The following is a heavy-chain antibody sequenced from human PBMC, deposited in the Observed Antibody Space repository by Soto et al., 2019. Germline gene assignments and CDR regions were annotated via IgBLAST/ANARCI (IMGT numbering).Heavy chain of an antibody. CDR3: ARQIYDSDTGPNFQYYFDS. D-gene: IGHD3-22*01. V-gene: IGHV5-10-1*01. CDR1: GYSFAGYW. CDR2: IDPSDSQT. J-gene: IGHJ4*02. Sequence: PGESLKISCKGSGYSFAGYWITWVRQKRGKGLEWMGRIDPSDSQTYYSPSFRGHVTISATKSITTVFLQWSSLRASDTAMYYCARQIYDSDTGPNFQYYFDSWGQGTTVTVSS.